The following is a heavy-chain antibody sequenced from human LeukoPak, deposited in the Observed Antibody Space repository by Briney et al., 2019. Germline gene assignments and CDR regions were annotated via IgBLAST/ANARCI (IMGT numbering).Heavy chain of an antibody. J-gene: IGHJ5*02. D-gene: IGHD6-13*01. Sequence: PGGSLRLSCTVSGFTFGNYAINWVRQAPGKGLEWVSYISSSGSTIYYADSVKGRFTISRDNAKNSLYLQMNSLRAEDTAVYYCARSPAAGMAGGFDPWGQGTLVTVSS. V-gene: IGHV3-48*04. CDR2: ISSSGSTI. CDR1: GFTFGNYA. CDR3: ARSPAAGMAGGFDP.